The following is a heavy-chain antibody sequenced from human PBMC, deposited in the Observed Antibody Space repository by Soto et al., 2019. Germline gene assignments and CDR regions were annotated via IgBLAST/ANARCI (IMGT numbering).Heavy chain of an antibody. V-gene: IGHV3-23*01. CDR2: IGGSGGST. CDR3: AKAKYSGYDISLNVDY. J-gene: IGHJ4*02. Sequence: EVQLLESGGGLVQPGGSLRLSCAVSGFTFGSYAMSWVRQAPGKGLEWVSGIGGSGGSTYYADSVKGRFTSSRDNSKNTLYLQMNSLRVEDTAVYYCAKAKYSGYDISLNVDYWGQGTLATVSS. D-gene: IGHD5-12*01. CDR1: GFTFGSYA.